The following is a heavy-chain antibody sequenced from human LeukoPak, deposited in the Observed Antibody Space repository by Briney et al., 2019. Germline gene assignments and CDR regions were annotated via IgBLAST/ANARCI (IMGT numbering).Heavy chain of an antibody. Sequence: ASVKVSCKASGYTFTSSGISWVRQAPGQGLEWMGCISAYYGNTNYAQKLQGRVTMTTDTSTSTAYMELRSLRSDDTAVYYCARDLDYYGSGSYQPPNWFDPWGQGTLVTVSS. J-gene: IGHJ5*02. D-gene: IGHD3-10*01. CDR1: GYTFTSSG. CDR2: ISAYYGNT. CDR3: ARDLDYYGSGSYQPPNWFDP. V-gene: IGHV1-18*01.